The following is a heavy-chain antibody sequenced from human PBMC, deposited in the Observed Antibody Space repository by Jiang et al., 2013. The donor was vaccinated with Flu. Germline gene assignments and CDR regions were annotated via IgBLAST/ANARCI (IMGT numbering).Heavy chain of an antibody. D-gene: IGHD2-15*01. CDR2: ISAYNGNT. CDR3: ARDQRWGGGSDAFDI. Sequence: EWMGWISAYNGNTNYAQKLQGRVTMTTDTSTSTAYMELRSLRSDDTAVYYCARDQRWGGGSDAFDIWGQGTMVTVSS. J-gene: IGHJ3*02. V-gene: IGHV1-18*01.